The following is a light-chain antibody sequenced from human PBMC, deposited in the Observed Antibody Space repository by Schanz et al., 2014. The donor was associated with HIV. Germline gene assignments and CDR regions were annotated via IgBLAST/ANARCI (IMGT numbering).Light chain of an antibody. CDR2: DVT. CDR3: SSYTTSRTLV. J-gene: IGLJ2*01. Sequence: QSVLTQPASVSGSLGQSITISCTGTSGDVGRYDYASWYQQHPGQAPKLLIYDVTYRPSGISNRFSGSKSGYTASLTISGLQADDEADYYCSSYTTSRTLVFGGGTKVTVL. V-gene: IGLV2-14*03. CDR1: SGDVGRYDY.